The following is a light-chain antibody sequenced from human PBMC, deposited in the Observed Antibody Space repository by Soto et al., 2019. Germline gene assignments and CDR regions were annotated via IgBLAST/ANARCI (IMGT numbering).Light chain of an antibody. V-gene: IGKV3-20*01. CDR1: QSGSSSY. Sequence: IVLTQSPGTLSLSPGERATLSCRASQSGSSSYLAWYQQKPGQADRRPIYCASSRATGIPDRFSGSGSGTDFTLTISRLEPEDFAVHYCQQYDTSPRTFGTGNNLEIK. CDR2: CAS. CDR3: QQYDTSPRT. J-gene: IGKJ2*01.